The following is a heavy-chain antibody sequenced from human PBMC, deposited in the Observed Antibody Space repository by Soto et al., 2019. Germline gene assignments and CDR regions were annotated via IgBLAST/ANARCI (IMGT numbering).Heavy chain of an antibody. D-gene: IGHD1-26*01. Sequence: GESLKISCKGSGYSFTTYWIGWVRQMPGKGLEWMGIIYPGDSDTRYSPSFQGQVTISADKSISTAYLQWSSLKASDTAMYYCARYRGSGTQYSYYYYGMDVWGQGTTVTVSS. CDR1: GYSFTTYW. V-gene: IGHV5-51*01. CDR3: ARYRGSGTQYSYYYYGMDV. CDR2: IYPGDSDT. J-gene: IGHJ6*02.